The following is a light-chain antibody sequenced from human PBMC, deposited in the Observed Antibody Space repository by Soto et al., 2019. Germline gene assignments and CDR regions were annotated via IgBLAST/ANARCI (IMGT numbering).Light chain of an antibody. CDR2: GAS. CDR1: QSVSSGF. Sequence: EIVLTQSPGTLSLSPGERATLCCRASQSVSSGFLAWYQQKPGQAPRLLIYGASSRATCIPDRFTGSGSGTDFTLTISRLEPEDFAVYYCQQSGTFGQGTKVEIK. CDR3: QQSGT. J-gene: IGKJ1*01. V-gene: IGKV3-20*01.